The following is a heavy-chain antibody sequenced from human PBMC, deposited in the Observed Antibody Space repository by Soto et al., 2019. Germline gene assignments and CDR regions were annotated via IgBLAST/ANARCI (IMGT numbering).Heavy chain of an antibody. D-gene: IGHD6-13*01. CDR3: ARVISSSWYNIENYYGMDV. V-gene: IGHV1-69*13. J-gene: IGHJ6*02. CDR2: IIPIFGTA. Sequence: SVKVSCKASGGTFSSYAISWVRQAPGQGLEWMGGIIPIFGTANYAQKFQGRVTITADESTSTAYMELSSLRSEDTAVYYCARVISSSWYNIENYYGMDVWGQGTTVT. CDR1: GGTFSSYA.